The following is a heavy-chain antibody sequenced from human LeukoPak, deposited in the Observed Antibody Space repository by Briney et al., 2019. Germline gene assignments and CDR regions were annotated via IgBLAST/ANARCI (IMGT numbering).Heavy chain of an antibody. D-gene: IGHD3-10*01. CDR3: ARGPYGSRSYWVDY. CDR2: IYSGGST. Sequence: GGSLRLSCAASGFTVSSNYMSWVRQAPGKGLEWVSVIYSGGSTYYADSVKGRFTISRDNSKNTLYLQMNSLRAEDTAVYYCARGPYGSRSYWVDYWGQGTLVTVSS. J-gene: IGHJ4*02. CDR1: GFTVSSNY. V-gene: IGHV3-53*01.